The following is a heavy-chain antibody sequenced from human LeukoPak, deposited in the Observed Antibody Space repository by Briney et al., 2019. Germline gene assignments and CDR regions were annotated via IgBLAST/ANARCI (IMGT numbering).Heavy chain of an antibody. J-gene: IGHJ5*02. V-gene: IGHV1-2*02. CDR2: MNPTSGAT. CDR3: ARLQWLERKFDP. D-gene: IGHD6-19*01. Sequence: ASVKVSCKASGYIFTKYYIHWVRQAPGQGLEWMGWMNPTSGATNYAQKFQGRVTMTRDTSLNTAYMELSSLRSDGTAIYYCARLQWLERKFDPWGQGTLVTVSS. CDR1: GYIFTKYY.